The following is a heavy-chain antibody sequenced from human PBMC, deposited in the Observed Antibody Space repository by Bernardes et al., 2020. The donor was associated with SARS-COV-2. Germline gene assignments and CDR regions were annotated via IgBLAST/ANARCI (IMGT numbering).Heavy chain of an antibody. V-gene: IGHV1-58*01. CDR3: SPGPNWFDP. J-gene: IGHJ5*02. CDR1: GITFTSSA. Sequence: SVKVSCEASGITFTSSAVLWVRQARGQRLEWMGWIAVAGGDTTYAQKFQERVTITWDVSTRTAYIDLSSLRSENTAVYYCSPGPNWFDPWG. CDR2: IAVAGGDT.